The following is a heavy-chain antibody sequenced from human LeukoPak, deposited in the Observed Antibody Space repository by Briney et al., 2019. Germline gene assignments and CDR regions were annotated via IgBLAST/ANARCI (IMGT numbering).Heavy chain of an antibody. CDR1: GGSFSGYY. CDR3: ARGRIVVVPAAWAYINWFDP. D-gene: IGHD2-2*01. V-gene: IGHV4-34*01. J-gene: IGHJ5*02. CDR2: INHSGST. Sequence: RTSETLSLTCAVYGGSFSGYYWSWIRQPPGKGLEWIGEINHSGSTNYNPSLKSRVTISVDTSKNQFSLKLSSVTAADTAVYYCARGRIVVVPAAWAYINWFDPWGQGTLVTVSS.